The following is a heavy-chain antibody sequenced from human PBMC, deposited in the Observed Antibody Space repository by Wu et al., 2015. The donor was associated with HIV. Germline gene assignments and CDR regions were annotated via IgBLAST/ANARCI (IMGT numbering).Heavy chain of an antibody. V-gene: IGHV1-2*02. CDR2: TNVNTGGT. Sequence: QVQLVQSGTEVKKPGASVKVSCKTSGYTFTDYFMHWVRQAPGQGLEWMGWTNVNTGGTNYAPKFQGRVIMTRDTSTSTAYMELGRLTSDDTAVYYCARDELFRVDDAFDMWSAYPSYWGQGTLVTVSS. CDR3: ARDELFRVDDAFDMWSAYPSY. J-gene: IGHJ4*02. CDR1: GYTFTDYF. D-gene: IGHD3-3*01.